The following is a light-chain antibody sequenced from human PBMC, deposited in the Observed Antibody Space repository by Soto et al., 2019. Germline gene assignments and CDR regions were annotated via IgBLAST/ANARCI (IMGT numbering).Light chain of an antibody. CDR3: IEALQTPTT. CDR2: LGS. CDR1: QSLLHSNGYNY. Sequence: DIVMTQSPLSLPVTPGEPASISCRSSQSLLHSNGYNYLDWYLQKQGQSPQLLIYLGSNRASGVTDRFSGSGSGIDGTLNVSRVEAEDVGVYDCIEALQTPTTFGQGTKVEIK. V-gene: IGKV2-28*01. J-gene: IGKJ1*01.